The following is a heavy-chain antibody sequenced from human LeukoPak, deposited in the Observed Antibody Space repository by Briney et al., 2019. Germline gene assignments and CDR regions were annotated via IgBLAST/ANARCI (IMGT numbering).Heavy chain of an antibody. Sequence: ASMKVSCKASGYTFTGYYMHWVRQAPGQGLEWMGWINPNSGGTNYAQKFQGRVTMTRDTSISTAYMELSRLKSDDTAVYYCARYYGSGSYYNSFYYFDYWGQGTLVTVSS. V-gene: IGHV1-2*02. J-gene: IGHJ4*02. CDR1: GYTFTGYY. D-gene: IGHD3-10*01. CDR3: ARYYGSGSYYNSFYYFDY. CDR2: INPNSGGT.